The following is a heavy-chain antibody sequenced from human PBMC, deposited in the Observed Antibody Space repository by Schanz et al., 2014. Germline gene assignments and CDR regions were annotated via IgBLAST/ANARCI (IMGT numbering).Heavy chain of an antibody. J-gene: IGHJ5*02. D-gene: IGHD3-3*01. CDR1: GYTFTNHY. V-gene: IGHV1-2*06. CDR2: ISPSSGGT. CDR3: ARESVSRTRLFDP. Sequence: QVQLLQSGPEVKKPGASVKVSCKASGYTFTNHYLHWVRQAPGQGLEWMGRISPSSGGTNYAQNLQSRVTTTRDTSITTVYMELSTLTSDDTAVYYCARESVSRTRLFDPWGQGTLVTVSS.